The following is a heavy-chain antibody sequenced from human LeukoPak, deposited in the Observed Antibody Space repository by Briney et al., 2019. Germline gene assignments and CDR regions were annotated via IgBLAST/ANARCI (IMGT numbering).Heavy chain of an antibody. Sequence: VKNSVDSMKGRFTISRDNTKNSLYLEMNSLKAEDTAVYYCAKDSRMYYYGSGSYSPIDYWGQGTLVTVSS. D-gene: IGHD3-10*01. CDR3: AKDSRMYYYGSGSYSPIDY. J-gene: IGHJ4*02. V-gene: IGHV3-7*03. CDR2: VK.